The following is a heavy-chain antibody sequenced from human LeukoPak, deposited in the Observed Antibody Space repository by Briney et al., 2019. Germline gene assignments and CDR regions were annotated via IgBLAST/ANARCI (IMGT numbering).Heavy chain of an antibody. D-gene: IGHD3-10*01. CDR2: ISGSGGST. V-gene: IGHV3-23*01. Sequence: GGSLRLSCAASGFTFSSYGMSWVRQAPGKGLEWVSAISGSGGSTYYADSVKGRFTISRDNSKNTLYPQMNSLRAEDTAVYYCARGRGYLDYWGQGTLVTVSS. J-gene: IGHJ4*02. CDR1: GFTFSSYG. CDR3: ARGRGYLDY.